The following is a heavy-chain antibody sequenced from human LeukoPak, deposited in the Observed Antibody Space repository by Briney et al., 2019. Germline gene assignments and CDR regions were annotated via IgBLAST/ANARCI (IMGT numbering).Heavy chain of an antibody. CDR2: INPNSGGT. J-gene: IGHJ6*02. Sequence: ASVKVSCKASGYPFTGYYMHWVRQAPRQGLEWMGWINPNSGGTNYAQKFQGRVTMTRDTSISTAYMELSRLRSDDTAVYYCAREGISGTAPNYYYYGMDVWGQGTTVTVSS. V-gene: IGHV1-2*02. CDR3: AREGISGTAPNYYYYGMDV. D-gene: IGHD1-20*01. CDR1: GYPFTGYY.